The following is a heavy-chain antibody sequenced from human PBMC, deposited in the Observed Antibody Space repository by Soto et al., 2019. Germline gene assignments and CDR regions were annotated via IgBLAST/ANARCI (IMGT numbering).Heavy chain of an antibody. Sequence: QVQLQESGPGLVKPSGTLSLTCAVSSGTISSSNWWTWVRQPPGKGLEWIGEINQSGSPNSNPSLRSRVTISVDKSKSPFFLKLSSVTAADTAIYYCAGLGMVAAHRGFGPWGQGTLVTVSS. CDR2: INQSGSP. J-gene: IGHJ5*02. V-gene: IGHV4-4*02. D-gene: IGHD2-15*01. CDR1: SGTISSSNW. CDR3: AGLGMVAAHRGFGP.